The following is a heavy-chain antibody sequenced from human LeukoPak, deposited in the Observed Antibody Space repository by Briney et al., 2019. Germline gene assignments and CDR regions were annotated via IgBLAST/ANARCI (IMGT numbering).Heavy chain of an antibody. CDR2: IYYSGST. CDR1: GGSISSGGYY. Sequence: PSETLSLTCTVCGGSISSGGYYWSWIRQHPGKGLEWIGYIYYSGSTYYNPSLKSRVTISVDTSKNQFSLKLSSVTAADTAVYYCARAPYDSSGYYPNWFDPWGQGTLVTVSS. CDR3: ARAPYDSSGYYPNWFDP. J-gene: IGHJ5*02. V-gene: IGHV4-31*03. D-gene: IGHD3-22*01.